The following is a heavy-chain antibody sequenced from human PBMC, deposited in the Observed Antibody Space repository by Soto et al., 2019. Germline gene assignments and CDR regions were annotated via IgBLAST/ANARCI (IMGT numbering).Heavy chain of an antibody. CDR3: ARHRYSYGVYYFDY. Sequence: SETLSLTCIVSGGSISNYYWSWIRQPPGKGLEWIGYIYYSGSTNYNPSLTSRVTISVDTSKNQFSLKLSSVTAADTAVYYCARHRYSYGVYYFDYRGQGTLVTVSS. CDR1: GGSISNYY. J-gene: IGHJ4*02. D-gene: IGHD5-18*01. V-gene: IGHV4-59*08. CDR2: IYYSGST.